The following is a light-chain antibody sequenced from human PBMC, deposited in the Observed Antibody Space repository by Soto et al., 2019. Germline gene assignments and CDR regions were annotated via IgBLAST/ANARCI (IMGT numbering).Light chain of an antibody. J-gene: IGKJ2*01. CDR3: QQSYSTPYT. Sequence: DIQMTQSPSSLSASVGDRVTISCRASHSIARFLNWYQQKPGKAPKLLIYASSTLQGGVPSSFSGSGSGTDFTLTISSLQPDDVATYFCQQSYSTPYTFGQGTKLDIK. CDR1: HSIARF. V-gene: IGKV1-39*01. CDR2: ASS.